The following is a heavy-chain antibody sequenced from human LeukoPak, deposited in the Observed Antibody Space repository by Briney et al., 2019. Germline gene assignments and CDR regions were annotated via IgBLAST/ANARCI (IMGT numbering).Heavy chain of an antibody. D-gene: IGHD6-13*01. V-gene: IGHV1-2*02. CDR3: ARRGNYYMDV. CDR1: GYTFTGYY. Sequence: ASVKDSCKASGYTFTGYYMHWVRQAPGQGVEWMGLTNPNSGGTNYAQKFQGRVTMTRDTSISTAYMEMSRLRSDDTAVYYCARRGNYYMDVWGKGTTVTVS. CDR2: TNPNSGGT. J-gene: IGHJ6*03.